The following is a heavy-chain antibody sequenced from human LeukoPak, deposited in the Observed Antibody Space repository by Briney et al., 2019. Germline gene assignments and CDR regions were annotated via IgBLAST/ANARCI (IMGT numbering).Heavy chain of an antibody. CDR1: GYTFTGYY. CDR2: INPNSGGT. V-gene: IGHV1-2*02. CDR3: ARAWAFWSGPSYYYYYMDV. Sequence: GASAKVSCKASGYTFTGYYMHWVRQAPGQGLEWMGWINPNSGGTNYAQKFQGRVTMTRDTSISTAYMELSRLRSDDTAVYYCARAWAFWSGPSYYYYYMDVWGKGTTVTVSS. J-gene: IGHJ6*03. D-gene: IGHD3-3*01.